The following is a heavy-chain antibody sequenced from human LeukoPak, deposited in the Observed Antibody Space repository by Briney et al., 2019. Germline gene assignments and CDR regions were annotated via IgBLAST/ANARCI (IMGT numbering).Heavy chain of an antibody. J-gene: IGHJ4*02. CDR2: ISAYNGNT. D-gene: IGHD3-10*01. CDR3: ARARLWFGELSYYFDY. Sequence: ASVKVSCKASGYTFTSYGISWVRQAPGQGLEWMGWISAYNGNTNYAQKLQGRVTMTTDTSTSTAYMELRSLRSDDTAVYYCARARLWFGELSYYFDYWGQGTLVTVSS. CDR1: GYTFTSYG. V-gene: IGHV1-18*01.